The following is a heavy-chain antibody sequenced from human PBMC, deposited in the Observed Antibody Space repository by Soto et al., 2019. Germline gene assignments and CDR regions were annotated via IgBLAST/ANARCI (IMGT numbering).Heavy chain of an antibody. J-gene: IGHJ6*01. Sequence: ASVKVSCEASGYTFTSYYIHWVRQAPGQGLEWMGIINPSGGSTSYAQKFQGRVTMTRDTSTSTVYMELSSLRSEDTAVYYCARDLGDSSGYYYYYGMDVWGAGTTMTL. CDR3: ARDLGDSSGYYYYYGMDV. CDR2: INPSGGST. CDR1: GYTFTSYY. V-gene: IGHV1-46*01. D-gene: IGHD3-22*01.